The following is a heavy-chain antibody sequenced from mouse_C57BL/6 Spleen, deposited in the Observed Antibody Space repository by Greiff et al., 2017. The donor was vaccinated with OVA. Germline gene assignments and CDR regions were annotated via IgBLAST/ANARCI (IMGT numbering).Heavy chain of an antibody. J-gene: IGHJ4*01. V-gene: IGHV5-9-1*02. Sequence: EVQVVESGAGLVKPGGSLKLSCAASGFTFSSYAMSWVRQTPEKRLEWVAYISSGGDYIYYADTVKGRFTISRDNARNTLYLQMSSLKSEDTAMYYCTREDYGSSYAMDYWGQGTSVTVSS. CDR3: TREDYGSSYAMDY. D-gene: IGHD1-1*01. CDR1: GFTFSSYA. CDR2: ISSGGDYI.